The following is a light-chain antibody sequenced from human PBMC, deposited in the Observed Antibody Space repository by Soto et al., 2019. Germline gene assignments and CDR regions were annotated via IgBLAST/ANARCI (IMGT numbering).Light chain of an antibody. CDR3: QQYHSSPPTYT. Sequence: EIVLTQSPGTLSLSPGERATLSCRASQSVSSSYLAWYQQKPGQAPRLLIYVASSRATGIPDRFSGSGSGTDFTLTISSLEPEDFAVYYCQQYHSSPPTYTFGQGTKLEIK. CDR1: QSVSSSY. CDR2: VAS. V-gene: IGKV3-20*01. J-gene: IGKJ2*01.